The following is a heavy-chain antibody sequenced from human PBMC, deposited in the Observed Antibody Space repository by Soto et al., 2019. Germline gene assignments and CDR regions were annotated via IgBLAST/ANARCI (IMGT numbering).Heavy chain of an antibody. CDR1: GFTFSSYG. CDR2: ISYDGSK. Sequence: QVQLVESGGGVVQPGRSLRLSCAASGFTFSSYGMHWVRQAPGKGLEWVAVISYDGSKYYADSVKGRFTISRDNSKNTLYLQMNSLRAEDTAVYYCAPWFGAFDYWGQGTLVTVSS. J-gene: IGHJ4*02. CDR3: APWFGAFDY. D-gene: IGHD3-10*01. V-gene: IGHV3-30*03.